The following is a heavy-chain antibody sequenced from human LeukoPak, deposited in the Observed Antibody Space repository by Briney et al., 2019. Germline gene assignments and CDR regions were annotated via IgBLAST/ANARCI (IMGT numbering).Heavy chain of an antibody. D-gene: IGHD1-7*01. Sequence: GGSLRLSCAPSGSIVSRNYIGSVRHAPGKGLEWVSVIYSGGSTYYADPVKGRFTFSRDNSKNTLYLQMNSLRAEDTAVYYCARVGVLELRGFDYWGQGTLVTVSS. CDR1: GSIVSRNY. CDR3: ARVGVLELRGFDY. J-gene: IGHJ4*02. V-gene: IGHV3-53*01. CDR2: IYSGGST.